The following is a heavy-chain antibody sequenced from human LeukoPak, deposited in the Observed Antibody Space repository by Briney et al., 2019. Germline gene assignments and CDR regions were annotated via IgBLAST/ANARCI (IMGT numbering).Heavy chain of an antibody. CDR1: GYSITNGDY. CDR2: IYNGAST. Sequence: RASETLSLTCVVSGYSITNGDYWGWIRQSPGKGLEWIGSIYNGASTHYNPSLKSRVTILVDTSKNEFSLKMTSVTAADTAMYYCARNSTSGFFDYWGQGTLATVSS. J-gene: IGHJ4*02. V-gene: IGHV4-38-2*01. CDR3: ARNSTSGFFDY. D-gene: IGHD2/OR15-2a*01.